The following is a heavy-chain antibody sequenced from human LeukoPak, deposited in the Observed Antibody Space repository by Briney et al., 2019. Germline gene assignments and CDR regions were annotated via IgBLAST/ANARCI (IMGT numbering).Heavy chain of an antibody. J-gene: IGHJ4*02. CDR2: INPNGGRT. CDR1: ENTFTNYY. V-gene: IGHV1-46*01. Sequence: ASVKVSCKASENTFTNYYMHWVRQAPGQGLEWLGLINPNGGRTAYAQNFQGRVTMTRDTSTTTLYLELSSLRSDDTAVYYCARDLDYDILTDYYYWGQGTLVTVSS. D-gene: IGHD3-9*01. CDR3: ARDLDYDILTDYYY.